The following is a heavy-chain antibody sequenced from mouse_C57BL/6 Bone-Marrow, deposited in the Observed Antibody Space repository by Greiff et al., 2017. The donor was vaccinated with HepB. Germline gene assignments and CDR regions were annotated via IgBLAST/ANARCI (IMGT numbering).Heavy chain of an antibody. CDR3: TRGRRVWFAY. CDR1: GFTFSDAW. CDR2: IRNKANNHAT. V-gene: IGHV6-6*01. J-gene: IGHJ3*01. Sequence: EVQLVESGGGLVQPGGSMKLSCAASGFTFSDAWMDWVRQSPEKGLEWVAEIRNKANNHATYYAESVKGRFTISRDDSKSGVYLQMNSLRAEDTGIYYCTRGRRVWFAYWGQGTLVTVSA.